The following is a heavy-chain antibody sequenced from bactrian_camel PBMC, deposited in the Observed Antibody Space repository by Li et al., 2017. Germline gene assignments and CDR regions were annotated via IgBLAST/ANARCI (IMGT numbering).Heavy chain of an antibody. Sequence: HVQLVESGGGSVQAGGSLRLSCESSGNSDSTKCMGWFRQAPGKEREGVAAVGSIGGTVYADSVKGRFTISKDNAKNTLYLQMDSLKPEDTAVYYCAAGLGGDRVLDENAYNTWGQGTQVTVS. CDR3: AAGLGGDRVLDENAYNT. D-gene: IGHD7*01. V-gene: IGHV3S53*01. J-gene: IGHJ4*01. CDR2: VGSIGGT. CDR1: GNSDSTKC.